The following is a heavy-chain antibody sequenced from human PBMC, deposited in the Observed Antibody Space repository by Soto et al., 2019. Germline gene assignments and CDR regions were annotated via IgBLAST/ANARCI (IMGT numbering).Heavy chain of an antibody. CDR3: ARVGPAHYYDSSGYYSPLDY. J-gene: IGHJ4*02. CDR1: GDTFRSYD. D-gene: IGHD3-22*01. CDR2: IIPMFGTA. V-gene: IGHV1-69*01. Sequence: QLQLVQSGAEVKKPGSSLKVSCKASGDTFRSYDINWVRQAPGQGLEWMGGIIPMFGTANYEQKFKVRVTITACESTSTVNMELSSLRSEDTDVYYCARVGPAHYYDSSGYYSPLDYWGEGTLVTVSS.